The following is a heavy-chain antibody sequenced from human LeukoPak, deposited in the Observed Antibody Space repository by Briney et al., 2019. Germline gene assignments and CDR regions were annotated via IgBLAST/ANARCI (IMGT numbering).Heavy chain of an antibody. J-gene: IGHJ5*02. D-gene: IGHD1-26*01. CDR1: GGSIGSGSYY. CDR2: IYTSGNA. CDR3: ARDRRWVGATWDPTDQPAWFDP. Sequence: PSETLSLTCTVSGGSIGSGSYYWSWIRPPAGKGLEWIGRIYTSGNANYNPSLKSRVTISVDTSKNRFSLRLSSVTAADTAVYYCARDRRWVGATWDPTDQPAWFDPWGQGTLVTVSS. V-gene: IGHV4-61*02.